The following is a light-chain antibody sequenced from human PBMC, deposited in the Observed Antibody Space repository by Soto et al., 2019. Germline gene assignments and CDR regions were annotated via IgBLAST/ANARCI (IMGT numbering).Light chain of an antibody. CDR2: GAS. CDR1: QSVDSSY. Sequence: EIVLTQSRGTLSLSPGERATLSCRASQSVDSSYLAWYHQRPGQAPRLLIYGASTRATGIPDRFSGSGSGTDFTLTISRLEPEYSAVYYCQQYGSSRGTFGQGTKVDI. CDR3: QQYGSSRGT. V-gene: IGKV3-20*01. J-gene: IGKJ1*01.